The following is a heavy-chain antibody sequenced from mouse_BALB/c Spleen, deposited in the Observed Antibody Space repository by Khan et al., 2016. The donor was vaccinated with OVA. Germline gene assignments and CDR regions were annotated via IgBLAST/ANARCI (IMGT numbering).Heavy chain of an antibody. Sequence: EVQLVESGPGLVKPSQSLYLTCTVTGYSITSDYAWNWIRQFPGNKLEWMGYISYSGNTNYNPSLKSRISLTRDTSKNQFFLQLNSVTTEYTATYYCSRGYGGYFDYGGQGTTLTVSS. V-gene: IGHV3-2*02. CDR2: ISYSGNT. J-gene: IGHJ2*01. D-gene: IGHD1-1*02. CDR1: GYSITSDYA. CDR3: SRGYGGYFDY.